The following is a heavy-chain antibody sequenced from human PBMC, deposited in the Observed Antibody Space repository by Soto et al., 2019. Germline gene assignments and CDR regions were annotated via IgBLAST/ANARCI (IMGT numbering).Heavy chain of an antibody. CDR1: GFTFSSFV. V-gene: IGHV3-23*01. Sequence: EVQLLESGGGLVQPWGSLRLSCAASGFTFSSFVMNWVRQAPGKGLEWVSTISPGADVSHYTDSVKGRFTISRDNSRRTLHLQMDSLRVEDAAVYFCVRRAITATTKWGAFDVWGQGTAVTVSS. J-gene: IGHJ3*01. D-gene: IGHD1-20*01. CDR3: VRRAITATTKWGAFDV. CDR2: ISPGADVS.